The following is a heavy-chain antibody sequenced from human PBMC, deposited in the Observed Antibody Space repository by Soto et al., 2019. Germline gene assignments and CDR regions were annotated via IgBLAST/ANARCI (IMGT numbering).Heavy chain of an antibody. V-gene: IGHV1-2*04. Sequence: ASVKVSCKASGYSFTDYHIHWVRQAPGQGLEWLGRINPKSGGTSTAQKFQGWVTITTDTSISTASMELTRLTSDDTAIYYCARGDSTDCSNGVCSFFYNHDMDVWGQGTTVTVSS. D-gene: IGHD2-8*01. CDR2: INPKSGGT. CDR3: ARGDSTDCSNGVCSFFYNHDMDV. J-gene: IGHJ6*02. CDR1: GYSFTDYH.